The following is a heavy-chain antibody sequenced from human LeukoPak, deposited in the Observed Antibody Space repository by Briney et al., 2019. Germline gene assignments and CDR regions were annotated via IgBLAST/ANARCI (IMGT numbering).Heavy chain of an antibody. CDR3: ARDQEAFDY. J-gene: IGHJ4*02. CDR1: GYTFTSYY. CDR2: INPSGGST. V-gene: IGHV1-46*01. Sequence: ASVKVSCKTSGYTFTSYYMHWVRQAPGQGLEWMGIINPSGGSTSYAQKFQGRVTVTRDTSTSTVHMELSGLRSEDTAVYYCARDQEAFDYWGQGTLVTVSS.